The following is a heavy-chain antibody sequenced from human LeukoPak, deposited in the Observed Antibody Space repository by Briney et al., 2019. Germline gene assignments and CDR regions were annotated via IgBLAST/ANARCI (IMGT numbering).Heavy chain of an antibody. D-gene: IGHD5-18*01. Sequence: GGSLRLSCAASGFTFSSYSMNWVRQAPGKGLEWVSYISSSSSTIYYADSVKGRFTISRDNAKNSLYLQMNSLRAEDTAVYYCARDPGYSYGYSGYWGQGTLVTVSS. CDR3: ARDPGYSYGYSGY. J-gene: IGHJ4*02. CDR1: GFTFSSYS. V-gene: IGHV3-48*01. CDR2: ISSSSSTI.